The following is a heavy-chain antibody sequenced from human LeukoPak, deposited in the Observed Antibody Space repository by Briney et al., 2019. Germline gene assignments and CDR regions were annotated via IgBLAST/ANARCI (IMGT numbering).Heavy chain of an antibody. D-gene: IGHD3-16*01. Sequence: SETLSLTCTVSGYSISSSYYWGWIRQPPGKGLEWIGSIYYSGSTYYNPSLKSRVTISVDTSKNQFSLKLSSVTAADTAVYYCARVGMITFGGVGDAFDIWGQGTMVTVSS. V-gene: IGHV4-38-2*02. CDR2: IYYSGST. J-gene: IGHJ3*02. CDR1: GYSISSSYY. CDR3: ARVGMITFGGVGDAFDI.